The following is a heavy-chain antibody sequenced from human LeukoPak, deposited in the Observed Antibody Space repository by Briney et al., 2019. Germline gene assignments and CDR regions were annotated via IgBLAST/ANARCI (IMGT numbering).Heavy chain of an antibody. D-gene: IGHD5-18*01. J-gene: IGHJ4*02. V-gene: IGHV3-48*04. Sequence: GGSLRLSCAVSGFTFNIYWMNWVRQAPGKGLEWVSYISSIGSTIYYADSVKGRFTISRDNAKNSLYLQMNSLRAEDTAVYYCARAGGYSFDYWGQGTLVTVSS. CDR2: ISSIGSTI. CDR3: ARAGGYSFDY. CDR1: GFTFNIYW.